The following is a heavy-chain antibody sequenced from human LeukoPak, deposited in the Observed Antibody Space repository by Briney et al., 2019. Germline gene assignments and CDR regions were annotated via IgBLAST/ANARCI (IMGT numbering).Heavy chain of an antibody. Sequence: GESLKISCKGSGYSFTSYWISWVRQMPGKGPEWMGIIYPGDSDTRYSPSFQGQVTISADKSISTAYLQWSSLKASDTAMYYCARRKRLVLDAFDIWGQGTMVTVSS. J-gene: IGHJ3*02. CDR3: ARRKRLVLDAFDI. D-gene: IGHD3-9*01. CDR2: IYPGDSDT. CDR1: GYSFTSYW. V-gene: IGHV5-51*01.